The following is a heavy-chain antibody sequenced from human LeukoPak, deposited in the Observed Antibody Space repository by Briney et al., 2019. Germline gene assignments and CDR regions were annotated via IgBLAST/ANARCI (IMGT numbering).Heavy chain of an antibody. CDR2: IYSGGST. D-gene: IGHD2-21*02. V-gene: IGHV3-53*01. Sequence: GSLRLSFAASGFTFSSYAMSWVRQAPGKGLEWVSVIYSGGSTYYADSVKGRFTISRDNSKNTLYLQINSLRAEDTAVYYCARATHCGGDCYDYYYYGMDVWGQGTTVTVSS. CDR1: GFTFSSYA. CDR3: ARATHCGGDCYDYYYYGMDV. J-gene: IGHJ6*02.